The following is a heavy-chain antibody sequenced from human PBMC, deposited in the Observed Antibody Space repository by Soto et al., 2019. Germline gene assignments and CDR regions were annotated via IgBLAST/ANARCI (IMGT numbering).Heavy chain of an antibody. CDR3: ARGLGGGRDAFDI. J-gene: IGHJ3*02. CDR1: GFTFSSYS. D-gene: IGHD3-16*01. CDR2: ISSSSSTI. V-gene: IGHV3-48*01. Sequence: GGSLRLSCAASGFTFSSYSMNWVRQAPGKGLEWVSYISSSSSTIYYADSVKGRFTISRDNAKNSLYLQMNSLRAEDTAVYYCARGLGGGRDAFDIWGQGTMVTVS.